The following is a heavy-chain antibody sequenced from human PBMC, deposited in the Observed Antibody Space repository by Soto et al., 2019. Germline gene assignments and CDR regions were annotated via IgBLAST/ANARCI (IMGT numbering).Heavy chain of an antibody. Sequence: ASVKVSCKTSGYTFNTYGINWVRQAPGQGLELMGWISAYDGKTTYAEKFQGRVTLTTDTSTSTAYMELRSVTAADTAVYYCVRDGTKTLRDWFDPWGQGISVTVSS. D-gene: IGHD1-1*01. CDR3: VRDGTKTLRDWFDP. CDR1: GYTFNTYG. V-gene: IGHV1-18*01. J-gene: IGHJ5*02. CDR2: ISAYDGKT.